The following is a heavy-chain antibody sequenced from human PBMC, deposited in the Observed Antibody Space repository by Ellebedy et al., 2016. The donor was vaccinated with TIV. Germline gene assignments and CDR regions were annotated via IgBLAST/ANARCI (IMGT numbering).Heavy chain of an antibody. CDR1: GFTFNSYA. J-gene: IGHJ4*02. V-gene: IGHV3-30-3*01. D-gene: IGHD6-13*01. CDR2: VSYDGSNK. Sequence: PGGSLRLSCAASGFTFNSYAIHWVRQAPGKGLEWVAVVSYDGSNKYYAASVKGRFTSSRDNSKNTLYLQMNSLRAEDTAVYYCARDLKKRAAAGTELDYWGQGTLVTVSS. CDR3: ARDLKKRAAAGTELDY.